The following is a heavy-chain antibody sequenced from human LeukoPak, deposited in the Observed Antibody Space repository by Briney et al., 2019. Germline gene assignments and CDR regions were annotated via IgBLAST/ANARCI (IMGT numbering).Heavy chain of an antibody. Sequence: ASVKVSCKASGYTFTSYGISWVRQAPGQGLEWMGWISAYNGNTNYAQKLQGRVTMTTDTSTSTAYMELRSLGSDDTAVYYCARDLVYYYDSSGPTMDVWGKGTTVTISS. D-gene: IGHD3-22*01. V-gene: IGHV1-18*01. CDR1: GYTFTSYG. J-gene: IGHJ6*03. CDR3: ARDLVYYYDSSGPTMDV. CDR2: ISAYNGNT.